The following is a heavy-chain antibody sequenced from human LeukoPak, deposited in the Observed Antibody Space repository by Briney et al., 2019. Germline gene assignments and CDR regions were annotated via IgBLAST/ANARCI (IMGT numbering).Heavy chain of an antibody. V-gene: IGHV3-23*01. D-gene: IGHD6-19*01. Sequence: GGSLRLSCAASGFTFSSYAMSWVRQAPGKGLGWVSAISGSGGSTYYADSVKGRFTISRDNSKNTLYLQMNSLRAEDTAVYYCAKDPRPYSSGFFDYWGQGTLVTVSS. CDR3: AKDPRPYSSGFFDY. CDR2: ISGSGGST. CDR1: GFTFSSYA. J-gene: IGHJ4*02.